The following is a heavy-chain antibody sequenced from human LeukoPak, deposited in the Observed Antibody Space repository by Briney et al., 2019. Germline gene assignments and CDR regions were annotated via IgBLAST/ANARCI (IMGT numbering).Heavy chain of an antibody. CDR3: ARGGAAAGTGSFAFDP. Sequence: SETLSLTCAVSGGSISSSNWWSWVRQPPGKGLEWIGEIYHSGSTNYNPSLKSRVTISVDKSKNQFSLKLSSVTAADTAVYYCARGGAAAGTGSFAFDPWGQGTLVTVSS. V-gene: IGHV4-4*02. J-gene: IGHJ5*02. CDR2: IYHSGST. CDR1: GGSISSSNW. D-gene: IGHD6-13*01.